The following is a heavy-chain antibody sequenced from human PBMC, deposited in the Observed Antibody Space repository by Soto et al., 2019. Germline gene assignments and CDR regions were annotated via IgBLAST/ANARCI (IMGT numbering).Heavy chain of an antibody. V-gene: IGHV1-69*02. Sequence: SVKVSCKASGGTFSSYTISWVRQAPGQGLERMGRIIPILGIANYAQKFQGRVTITADKSTSTAYMELSSLRSEDTAVYYCARGVPMVCTFSDYYYYYMDFWGKGTTVTV. D-gene: IGHD3-10*01. J-gene: IGHJ6*03. CDR2: IIPILGIA. CDR3: ARGVPMVCTFSDYYYYYMDF. CDR1: GGTFSSYT.